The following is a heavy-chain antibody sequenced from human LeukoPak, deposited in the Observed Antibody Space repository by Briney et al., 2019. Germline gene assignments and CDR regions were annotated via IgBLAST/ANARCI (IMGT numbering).Heavy chain of an antibody. Sequence: LPGGSLRLSCAASGFPFSSYAMNWVRQAPGKGLEWVSAISETGDRTHYADSVKGRFTVSRDNPKDTLYLQMDSLRAEDTAVYYCAKQFVGIWGQGTLVTVSS. CDR2: ISETGDRT. CDR3: AKQFVGI. D-gene: IGHD5-24*01. J-gene: IGHJ4*02. V-gene: IGHV3-23*01. CDR1: GFPFSSYA.